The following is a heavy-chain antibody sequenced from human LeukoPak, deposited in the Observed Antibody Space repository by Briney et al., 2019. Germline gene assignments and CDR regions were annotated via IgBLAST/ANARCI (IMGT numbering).Heavy chain of an antibody. Sequence: TSETLSLTCTVSGGSISSSSYYWGWIRQPPGKGLEWIGSIYYSGSTYYNPSLKSRVTISVDTSKHQFSLKLSSVTAADTAVCYCARGSSMVASPRNWFDPWGQGTLVTVSS. CDR1: GGSISSSSYY. V-gene: IGHV4-39*01. J-gene: IGHJ5*02. CDR2: IYYSGST. D-gene: IGHD4/OR15-4a*01. CDR3: ARGSSMVASPRNWFDP.